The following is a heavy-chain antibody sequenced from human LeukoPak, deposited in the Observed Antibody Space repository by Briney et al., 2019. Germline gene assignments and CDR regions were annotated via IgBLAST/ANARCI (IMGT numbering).Heavy chain of an antibody. J-gene: IGHJ4*02. CDR3: AREKSYDYVWGSYRYPKYYFDY. Sequence: SETLSLTCTVSGGSISSYYWSWIRQPAGKGLEWIGRIYTSGSTNYNPSLKSRVTISVDTSKNQFSLKLSSVTAADTAVYYCAREKSYDYVWGSYRYPKYYFDYWGQGTLVTVSS. CDR1: GGSISSYY. V-gene: IGHV4-4*07. CDR2: IYTSGST. D-gene: IGHD3-16*02.